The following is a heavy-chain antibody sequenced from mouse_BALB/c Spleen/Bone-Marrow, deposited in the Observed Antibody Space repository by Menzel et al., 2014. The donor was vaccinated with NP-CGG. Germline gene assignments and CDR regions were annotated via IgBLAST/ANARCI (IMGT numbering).Heavy chain of an antibody. Sequence: QVQLQQSGAELVKPGASVKLSCKASGYTFTSYYMYWVKQRPGQGLEWIGEINPSNGGTNFNEKFKSKATLTVDKSSSTAYMQHSSLTSEDSAVYYCTRYGNYYFVYWGQGTTLTVSS. J-gene: IGHJ2*01. D-gene: IGHD2-1*01. CDR2: INPSNGGT. CDR1: GYTFTSYY. V-gene: IGHV1S81*02. CDR3: TRYGNYYFVY.